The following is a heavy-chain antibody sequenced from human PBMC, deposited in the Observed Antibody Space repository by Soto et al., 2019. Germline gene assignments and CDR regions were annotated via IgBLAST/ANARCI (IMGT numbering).Heavy chain of an antibody. CDR3: AGYSSGWYNWFDP. J-gene: IGHJ5*02. Sequence: PSETLSLTCAVYGGSFSGYYWSWIRQPPGKGLEWIGEINHSGSTNYTPSLKSRVTISVDTSKNQFSLKLSSVTAANTAVYYCAGYSSGWYNWFDPWGQGTLVTVSS. CDR2: INHSGST. CDR1: GGSFSGYY. V-gene: IGHV4-34*01. D-gene: IGHD6-19*01.